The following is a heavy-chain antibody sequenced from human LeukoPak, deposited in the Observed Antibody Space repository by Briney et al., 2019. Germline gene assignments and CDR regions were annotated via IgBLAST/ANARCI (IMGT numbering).Heavy chain of an antibody. D-gene: IGHD3-3*01. Sequence: ASVKVSCKASGYTFTSYGISWVRQAPGQGLEWMGWISAYNGNTNYAQKPQGRVTMTTDTSTSTAYMELRSLRSDDTAVYYCARGAITIFGVVINWFDPWGQGTLVTVSS. CDR3: ARGAITIFGVVINWFDP. V-gene: IGHV1-18*01. CDR2: ISAYNGNT. CDR1: GYTFTSYG. J-gene: IGHJ5*02.